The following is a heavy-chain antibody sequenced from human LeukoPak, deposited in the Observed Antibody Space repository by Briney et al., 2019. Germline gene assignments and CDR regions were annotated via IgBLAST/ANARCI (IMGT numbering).Heavy chain of an antibody. D-gene: IGHD2-2*02. V-gene: IGHV4-59*01. Sequence: SETLSLTXTVSGGSISSYYWSWIRQPPGKGLEWIGYIYYSGSTNYNPSLKSRVTISVDTSKNQFSLKLSSVTAADTAVYYCATDCSSTSCYTTFDYWGQGTLVTVSS. CDR2: IYYSGST. CDR3: ATDCSSTSCYTTFDY. J-gene: IGHJ4*02. CDR1: GGSISSYY.